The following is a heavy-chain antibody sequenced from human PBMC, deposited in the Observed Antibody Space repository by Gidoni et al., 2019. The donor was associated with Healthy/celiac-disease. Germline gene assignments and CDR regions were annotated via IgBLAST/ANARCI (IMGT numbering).Heavy chain of an antibody. CDR2: ISSSSSYI. CDR3: ARGLPATGSLDY. D-gene: IGHD2-2*01. CDR1: GFTFSSYS. J-gene: IGHJ4*02. V-gene: IGHV3-21*01. Sequence: EVQLVESGGGLVKPGGSLRLSCAASGFTFSSYSMNWVRQAPGKGLEWVSSISSSSSYIYYADSVKGRFTISRDNAKNSLYLQMNSLRAEDTAVYYCARGLPATGSLDYWGQGTLVTVSS.